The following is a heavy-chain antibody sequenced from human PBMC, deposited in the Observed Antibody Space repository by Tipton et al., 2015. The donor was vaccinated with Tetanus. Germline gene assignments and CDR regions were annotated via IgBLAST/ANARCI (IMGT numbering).Heavy chain of an antibody. CDR2: ISHSGSS. Sequence: LRLSCTVSGGSFSLYYWNWVRQSPGKGLERIGEISHSGSSSYSTSHKSRVTISVDTSKNQFSLRLRSVAAADTAVYYCARGGRDAYNNPLGAFDVWGRGTTVTVSS. CDR1: GGSFSLYY. V-gene: IGHV4-34*01. D-gene: IGHD5-24*01. J-gene: IGHJ3*01. CDR3: ARGGRDAYNNPLGAFDV.